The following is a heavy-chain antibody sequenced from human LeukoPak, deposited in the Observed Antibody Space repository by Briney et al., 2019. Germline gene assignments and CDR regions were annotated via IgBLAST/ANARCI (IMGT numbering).Heavy chain of an antibody. CDR1: EFSVGSNY. J-gene: IGHJ4*02. V-gene: IGHV3-53*01. CDR2: IYSGGST. D-gene: IGHD6-13*01. CDR3: AKDRAAAV. Sequence: GGSLRLSCAASEFSVGSNYMTWVRQAPGKGLEWVSLIYSGGSTYYADSVKGRFTISRDNSKNTLYLQMNSLRAEDTAVYYCAKDRAAAVWGQGTLVTVSS.